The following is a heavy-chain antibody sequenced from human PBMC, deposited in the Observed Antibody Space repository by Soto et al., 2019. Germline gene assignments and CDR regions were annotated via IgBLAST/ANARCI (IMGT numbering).Heavy chain of an antibody. D-gene: IGHD3-9*01. Sequence: GESLKISCKGSGYSFTSYWISWVRQMPGKGLEWMGRIDPSDSYTNYSPSLQGHVTISADKSISTAYLQWSSLKASDTAVYYCARFRVLTGYYKGEDFDYWGQGTLVTVPS. J-gene: IGHJ4*02. CDR1: GYSFTSYW. CDR2: IDPSDSYT. V-gene: IGHV5-10-1*01. CDR3: ARFRVLTGYYKGEDFDY.